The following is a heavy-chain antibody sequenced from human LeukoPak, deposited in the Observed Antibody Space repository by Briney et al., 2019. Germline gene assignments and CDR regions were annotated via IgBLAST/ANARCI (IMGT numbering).Heavy chain of an antibody. J-gene: IGHJ4*02. CDR3: ARDGPAQMVDFDY. D-gene: IGHD3-10*01. CDR1: GYTFSGTGWY. Sequence: ASVKVSCKASGYTFSGTGWYLYWLRQAPGQGLESMGWIYPYTGATHYAQKFQGRVAMTRDTSISTAYMELSRLRPDDTAVYYRARDGPAQMVDFDYWGQGTLVTVSS. CDR2: IYPYTGAT. V-gene: IGHV1-2*02.